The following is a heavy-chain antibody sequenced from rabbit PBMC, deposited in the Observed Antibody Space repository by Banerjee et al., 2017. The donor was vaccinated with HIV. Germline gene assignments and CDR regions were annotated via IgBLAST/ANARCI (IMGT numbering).Heavy chain of an antibody. CDR3: ARDRDGDAGYGSLAL. V-gene: IGHV1S47*01. Sequence: QEQLEETGGGLVQPGGSLTLSCKASGSDISSNAMCWVRQAPGKGLELIACIYSSNGDKWYASWVNGRFTISRSTSLNTVDLKMTSLTVADTATYFCARDRDGDAGYGSLALWGQGTLVTVS. CDR1: GSDISSNA. D-gene: IGHD7-1*01. J-gene: IGHJ4*01. CDR2: IYSSNGDK.